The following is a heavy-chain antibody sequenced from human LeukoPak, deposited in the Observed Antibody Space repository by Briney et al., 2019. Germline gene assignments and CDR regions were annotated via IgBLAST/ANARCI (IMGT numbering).Heavy chain of an antibody. J-gene: IGHJ4*02. V-gene: IGHV3-23*01. CDR3: TKRVKYGGTWDHFAD. Sequence: GGALRLSCAASGFTFDNYRMSWVRQAPGKGLEWVSTVNADGGNTYYADSVKGRFTISRDNAKSTLILQMNSLRVEDTALYYCTKRVKYGGTWDHFADWGQGTLVTVSS. CDR2: VNADGGNT. D-gene: IGHD1-26*01. CDR1: GFTFDNYR.